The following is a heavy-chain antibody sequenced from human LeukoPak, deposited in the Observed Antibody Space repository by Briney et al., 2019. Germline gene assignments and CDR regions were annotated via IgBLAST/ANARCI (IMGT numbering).Heavy chain of an antibody. J-gene: IGHJ4*02. Sequence: GSLRLSCAASGFTFSTFAMSWIRQPPGKGLEWIGEINHSGSTNYNPSLKSRVTISVDTSKNQFSLKLSSVTAADTAVYYCARGGWTDFDYWGQGTLVTVSS. D-gene: IGHD3/OR15-3a*01. CDR3: ARGGWTDFDY. CDR1: GFTFSTFA. CDR2: INHSGST. V-gene: IGHV4-34*01.